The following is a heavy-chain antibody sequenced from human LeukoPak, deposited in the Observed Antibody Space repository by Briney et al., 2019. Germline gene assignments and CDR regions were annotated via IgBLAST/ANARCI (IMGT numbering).Heavy chain of an antibody. CDR3: ATRDADYEYYFDY. CDR2: IIPNFGTP. V-gene: IGHV1-69*13. J-gene: IGHJ4*02. D-gene: IGHD4-17*01. CDR1: GGTFSRHA. Sequence: GASVKVSCKASGGTFSRHAISWVRQAPGQGLERMGGIIPNFGTPHLAQNFQDRVTITADESTSTVYMEMRSLTSEDTAIFYCATRDADYEYYFDYWGQGTLVTVSS.